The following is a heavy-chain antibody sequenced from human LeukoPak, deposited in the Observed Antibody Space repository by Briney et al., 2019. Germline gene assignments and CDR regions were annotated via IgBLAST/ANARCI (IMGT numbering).Heavy chain of an antibody. V-gene: IGHV4-34*01. CDR2: INHSGST. CDR3: ARAWRDQGRVPAAMFDY. CDR1: GGSFSGYY. D-gene: IGHD2-2*01. J-gene: IGHJ4*02. Sequence: SETLSLTCAVYGGSFSGYYWSWIRQPPGKGLEWIGEINHSGSTNYNPSLKSRVTISVDTSKNQFSLKLSSVTAADTAVYYCARAWRDQGRVPAAMFDYWGQGTLVTVSS.